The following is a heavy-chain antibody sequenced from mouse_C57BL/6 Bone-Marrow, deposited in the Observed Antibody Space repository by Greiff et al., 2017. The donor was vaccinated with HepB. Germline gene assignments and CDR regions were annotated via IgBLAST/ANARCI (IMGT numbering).Heavy chain of an antibody. V-gene: IGHV1-59*01. CDR3: ARNGVPWNY. Sequence: QVQLKQPGAELVRPGTSVKLSCKASGYTFTSYWMHWVKQRPGQGLEWIGVIDPSDSYTNYNQKFKGKATLTVDTSSSTAYMQLSSLTSEDSAVYYCARNGVPWNYWGQGTSVTVSS. J-gene: IGHJ4*01. CDR2: IDPSDSYT. D-gene: IGHD5-1*01. CDR1: GYTFTSYW.